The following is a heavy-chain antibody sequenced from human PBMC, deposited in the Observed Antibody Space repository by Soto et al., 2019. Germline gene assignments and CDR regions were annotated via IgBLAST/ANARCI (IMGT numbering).Heavy chain of an antibody. CDR3: ARGPPGVVPGAIGSGGMDV. Sequence: QVQLVESGGGVVQPGRSLSLSCAASGFTLSSYAVHWVRQAPGKGLEGVAVMSFDGSKASHPDSVKGRFTISRDNSKNTVSLQMNSLRVEDSAVYYCARGPPGVVPGAIGSGGMDVWGQGTTVTVSS. CDR1: GFTLSSYA. J-gene: IGHJ6*02. CDR2: MSFDGSKA. V-gene: IGHV3-30*04. D-gene: IGHD2-2*01.